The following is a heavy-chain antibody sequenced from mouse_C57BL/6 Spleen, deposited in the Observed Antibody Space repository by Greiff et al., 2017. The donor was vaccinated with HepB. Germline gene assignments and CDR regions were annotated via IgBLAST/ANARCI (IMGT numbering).Heavy chain of an antibody. D-gene: IGHD1-1*01. CDR2: IDPSDSYT. CDR1: GYTFTSYW. Sequence: QVQLKQSGAELVMPGASVKLSCKASGYTFTSYWMHWVKQRPGQGLEWIGEIDPSDSYTNYNQKFKGKSTLTVDKSSSTAYMQLSSLTSEDSAVYYCARSSHYYGSSHWYFDVWGTGTTVTVSS. CDR3: ARSSHYYGSSHWYFDV. V-gene: IGHV1-69*01. J-gene: IGHJ1*03.